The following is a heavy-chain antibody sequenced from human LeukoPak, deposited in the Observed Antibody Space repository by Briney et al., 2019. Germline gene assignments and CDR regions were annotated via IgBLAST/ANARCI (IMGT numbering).Heavy chain of an antibody. Sequence: SETLSLTCAVNGGSFTGLYWNWICQPPRKGLEWIGEINHSGSNSYNPSLKSRATISVDTSRNQCALNLSSMAAADTAVYYDRVAAAALGSQHWGQGTLVSVSS. D-gene: IGHD6-25*01. J-gene: IGHJ1*01. CDR1: GGSFTGLY. CDR3: RVAAAALGSQH. CDR2: INHSGSN. V-gene: IGHV4-34*01.